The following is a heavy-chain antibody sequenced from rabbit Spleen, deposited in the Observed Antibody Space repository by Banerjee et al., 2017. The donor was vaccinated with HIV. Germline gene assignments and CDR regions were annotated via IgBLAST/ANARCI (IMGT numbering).Heavy chain of an antibody. CDR2: IDTNDGDT. V-gene: IGHV1S45*01. CDR3: ARDLTSVVGWNFNL. CDR1: GFSFSSRYY. J-gene: IGHJ4*01. Sequence: QEQLEESGGDLVKPGASLTLTCTASGFSFSSRYYMCWVRQAPGKGLEWIACIDTNDGDTDYANWPKGRFTISRTSSTTVTLQMTSLTAADTATYFCARDLTSVVGWNFNLWGPGTLVTVS. D-gene: IGHD1-1*01.